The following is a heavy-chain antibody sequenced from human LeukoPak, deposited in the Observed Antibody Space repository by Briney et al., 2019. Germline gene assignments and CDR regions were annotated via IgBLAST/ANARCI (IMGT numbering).Heavy chain of an antibody. CDR3: ARAIADDGGPLQH. D-gene: IGHD4-23*01. CDR1: GYTFTSYY. V-gene: IGHV1-46*01. CDR2: INPSGGST. Sequence: ASVKVSCKASGYTFTSYYMHWVRQAPGQGLEWMGIINPSGGSTSYAQKFQGRVTMTRDMSTSTVYMELSSLRSEDTAVYYCARAIADDGGPLQHWGQGTLVTVSS. J-gene: IGHJ1*01.